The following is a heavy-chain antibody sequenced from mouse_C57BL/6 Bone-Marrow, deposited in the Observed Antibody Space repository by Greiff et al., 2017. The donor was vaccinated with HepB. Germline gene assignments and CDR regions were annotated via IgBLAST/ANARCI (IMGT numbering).Heavy chain of an antibody. Sequence: EVKVVESGGGLVQPGESLKLSCESNEYEFPSHDMSWVRKTPEKRLELVAAINSDGGSTYYPDTMERRFIISRDNTKKTLYLQMSSLRSEDTALYYCASFSNYSYYAMDYWGQGTSVTVSS. J-gene: IGHJ4*01. CDR3: ASFSNYSYYAMDY. V-gene: IGHV5-2*01. CDR1: EYEFPSHD. CDR2: INSDGGST. D-gene: IGHD2-5*01.